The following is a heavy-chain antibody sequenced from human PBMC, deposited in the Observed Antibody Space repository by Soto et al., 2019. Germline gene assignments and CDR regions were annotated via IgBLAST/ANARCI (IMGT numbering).Heavy chain of an antibody. V-gene: IGHV4-39*01. D-gene: IGHD1-26*01. CDR3: GENDGHSGSLSGS. CDR1: GGSISSGDYY. CDR2: IYYSGST. J-gene: IGHJ5*02. Sequence: SETLSLTCTVSGGSISSGDYYRSWIRQPPGKGLEWIGSIYYSGSTYYNPSLKSRVTISVDTSKNQFSLKLSSVTAADTAVFYCGENDGHSGSLSGSWGQGTLFTISS.